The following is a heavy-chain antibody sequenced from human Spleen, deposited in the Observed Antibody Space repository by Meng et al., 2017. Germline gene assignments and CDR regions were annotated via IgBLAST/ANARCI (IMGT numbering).Heavy chain of an antibody. CDR3: ATGAAAADH. J-gene: IGHJ4*02. CDR1: GFTFSSYG. V-gene: IGHV3-NL1*01. D-gene: IGHD6-13*01. CDR2: IYSGGST. Sequence: VQLVVSGGGVVWPGGSLRLSCAASGFTFSSYGMHWVRQAPGKGLEWVSVIYSGGSTYYADSVKGRFTISRDNSKNTLYLQMNSLRAEDTAVYFCATGAAAADHWGQGTLVTVSS.